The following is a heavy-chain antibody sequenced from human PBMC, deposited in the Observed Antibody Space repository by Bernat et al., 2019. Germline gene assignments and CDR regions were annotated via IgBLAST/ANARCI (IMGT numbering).Heavy chain of an antibody. Sequence: EVHLVESGGGVVQPGGSLRLSYAASGFTFDDYAMHWVRQAPGKGLEWVSLISGDGGSTYYADSVKGRFTVSRDNSKNSLYLQMNSLRTEDTALYYCAKDLCITILRGLRSCYYGMDVWGQGTPVTVSS. CDR2: ISGDGGST. V-gene: IGHV3-43*02. CDR3: AKDLCITILRGLRSCYYGMDV. D-gene: IGHD3-10*01. CDR1: GFTFDDYA. J-gene: IGHJ6*02.